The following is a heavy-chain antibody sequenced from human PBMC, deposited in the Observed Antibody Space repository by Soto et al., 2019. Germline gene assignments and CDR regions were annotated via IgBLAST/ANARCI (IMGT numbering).Heavy chain of an antibody. Sequence: QVQLQESGRGLVKPSQTLSLTCTVSGGSISSGGYYWSWIRQHPGKGLEWIGYIYYSGSTYYNPSLKSRVTISVDTSKNQFSLKLSSVTAADTAVYYCAREGYYDSSGYPTSGAFDIWGQGTMVTVSS. J-gene: IGHJ3*02. D-gene: IGHD3-22*01. CDR2: IYYSGST. V-gene: IGHV4-31*03. CDR3: AREGYYDSSGYPTSGAFDI. CDR1: GGSISSGGYY.